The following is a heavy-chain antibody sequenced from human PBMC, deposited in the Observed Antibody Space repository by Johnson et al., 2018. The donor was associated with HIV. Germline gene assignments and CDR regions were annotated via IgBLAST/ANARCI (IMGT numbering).Heavy chain of an antibody. CDR1: GFTFSTHD. D-gene: IGHD1-26*01. J-gene: IGHJ3*02. Sequence: MQLVESGGGLVQPGGSLRLSCAASGFTFSTHDMHWVRQASGKGMEWVSAIGTAGDTYYPGSVKGRFTISRENAKNSLYLQMNSLRVGDPAVYHCARDLMVGPTRTGSFDIWGQGTMVTVSS. CDR3: ARDLMVGPTRTGSFDI. CDR2: IGTAGDT. V-gene: IGHV3-13*01.